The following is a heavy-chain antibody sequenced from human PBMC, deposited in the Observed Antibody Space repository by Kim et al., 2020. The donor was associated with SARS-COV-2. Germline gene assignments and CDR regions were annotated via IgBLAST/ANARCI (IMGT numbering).Heavy chain of an antibody. V-gene: IGHV4-39*01. CDR1: GGSISSSSYY. Sequence: SETLSLTCTVSGGSISSSSYYWGWIRQPPGKGLEWIGSIYYSGSTYYNPSLKSRVTISVDTSKNQFSLKLSSVTAADTAVYYCAKLGPLMVYATTTYFDYWGQGTLVTVSS. J-gene: IGHJ4*02. D-gene: IGHD2-8*01. CDR3: AKLGPLMVYATTTYFDY. CDR2: IYYSGST.